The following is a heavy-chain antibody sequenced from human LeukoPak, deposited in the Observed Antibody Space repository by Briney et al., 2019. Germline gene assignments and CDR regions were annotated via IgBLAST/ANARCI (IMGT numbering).Heavy chain of an antibody. CDR1: GFTVSSNY. CDR3: ARSLYFDY. Sequence: QPGGSLRLSCAASGFTVSSNYMSWVRQAPGKGLEWVSLIYSGGDTYYADSVKGRFTISRDNSKNTLYLQMNSLRAEGTAVYYCARSLYFDYWGQGTLVTVSS. CDR2: IYSGGDT. J-gene: IGHJ4*02. V-gene: IGHV3-66*01.